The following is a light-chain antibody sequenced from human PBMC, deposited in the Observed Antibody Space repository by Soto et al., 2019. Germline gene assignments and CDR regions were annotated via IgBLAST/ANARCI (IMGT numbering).Light chain of an antibody. Sequence: LVLTQSPGTLSLSPGERATLSCRANQSITSNYLAWYQQKPGQAPRLLIYGASSTATGIPDRFSGSGSETDFTLTIRRLEPEDFAVYYCQQYGSSPWTFGQGTKVDIK. J-gene: IGKJ1*01. V-gene: IGKV3-20*01. CDR3: QQYGSSPWT. CDR1: QSITSNY. CDR2: GAS.